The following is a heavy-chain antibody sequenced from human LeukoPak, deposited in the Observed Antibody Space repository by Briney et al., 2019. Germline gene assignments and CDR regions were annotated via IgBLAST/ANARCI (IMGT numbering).Heavy chain of an antibody. CDR3: ARGVGGGNSIYFDS. Sequence: PGGSLRLSCAASGFTFSDYYMTWIRQAPGKGLEWVSYISSSGSTIYYADSVKGRFTIPRDNAKNSLYLQMNSLRAEDTAVYYCARGVGGGNSIYFDSWGQGTLVTVSS. J-gene: IGHJ4*02. V-gene: IGHV3-11*01. CDR2: ISSSGSTI. D-gene: IGHD4-23*01. CDR1: GFTFSDYY.